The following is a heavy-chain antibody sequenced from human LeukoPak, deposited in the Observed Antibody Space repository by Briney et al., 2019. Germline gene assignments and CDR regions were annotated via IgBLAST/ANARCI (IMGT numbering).Heavy chain of an antibody. D-gene: IGHD3-22*01. Sequence: GASVKVSCKASGYTFTSYGISWVRQAPGQGLEWMGWISAYNGNTNYAQKLQGRVTMTRNTSISTAYMELSSLRSEDTAVYYCARARCGSGSWDCAFDIWGQGTMVTVSS. V-gene: IGHV1-18*01. CDR1: GYTFTSYG. J-gene: IGHJ3*02. CDR2: ISAYNGNT. CDR3: ARARCGSGSWDCAFDI.